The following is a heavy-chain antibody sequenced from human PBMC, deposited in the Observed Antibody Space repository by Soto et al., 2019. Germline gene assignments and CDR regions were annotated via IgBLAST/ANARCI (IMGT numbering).Heavy chain of an antibody. CDR2: VHYSGNT. CDR1: GYSISSGYH. D-gene: IGHD6-19*01. J-gene: IGHJ5*02. Sequence: SSETLSLTCTVSGYSISSGYHWAWIRQPPGKGLEWLGSVHYSGNTYYKPSLKSRLTTSVDKAKNQFSLNLISVTPADQAVSGVARLYRAVAKGRWFDPWGQGILVTVSS. V-gene: IGHV4-38-2*02. CDR3: ARLYRAVAKGRWFDP.